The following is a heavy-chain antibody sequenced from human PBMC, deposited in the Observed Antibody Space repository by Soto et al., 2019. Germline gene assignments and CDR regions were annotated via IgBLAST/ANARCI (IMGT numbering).Heavy chain of an antibody. Sequence: QVQLVQSGAEVKKPGSSVKVSCKASGGTFSSYAISWVRQAPGQGLEWMGGIIPIFGTANYAQKFQGRVTITEDESTSTAYMELSSLRSEDTAVYYCARVERGYYDSSGPTNWFDPWGQGTLVTVSS. CDR3: ARVERGYYDSSGPTNWFDP. V-gene: IGHV1-69*01. CDR1: GGTFSSYA. D-gene: IGHD3-22*01. CDR2: IIPIFGTA. J-gene: IGHJ5*02.